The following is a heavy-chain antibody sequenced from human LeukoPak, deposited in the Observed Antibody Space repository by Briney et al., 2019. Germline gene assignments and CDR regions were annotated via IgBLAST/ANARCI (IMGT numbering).Heavy chain of an antibody. J-gene: IGHJ4*02. CDR2: IYYSGST. CDR1: GDSISSSSYY. V-gene: IGHV4-39*07. CDR3: ARDRGDFWSGYYSGLETSFDY. D-gene: IGHD3-3*01. Sequence: SETLSLTCTVSGDSISSSSYYWGWIRQPPGKGLEWIGSIYYSGSTYYNPSLKSRVTISVDTSKNQFSLKLSSVTAADTAVYYCARDRGDFWSGYYSGLETSFDYWGQGTLVTVSS.